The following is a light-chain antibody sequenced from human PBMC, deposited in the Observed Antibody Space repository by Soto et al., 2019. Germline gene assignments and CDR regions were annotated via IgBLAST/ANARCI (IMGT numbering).Light chain of an antibody. Sequence: EIVLTQSPGTLSLSPGERDTLSCRASQSVSSPYLAWYQQKPGQAPRLLIYGASSRATGFPDRFSGSVSGTDFTLTISRLEPEYFAVDYCQQYGTSPLTCGGGTKVEIK. CDR2: GAS. J-gene: IGKJ4*01. V-gene: IGKV3-20*01. CDR3: QQYGTSPLT. CDR1: QSVSSPY.